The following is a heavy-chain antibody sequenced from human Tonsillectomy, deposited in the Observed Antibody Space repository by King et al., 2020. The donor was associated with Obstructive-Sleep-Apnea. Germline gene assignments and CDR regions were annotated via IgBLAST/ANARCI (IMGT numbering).Heavy chain of an antibody. D-gene: IGHD2-2*01. Sequence: VQRVESGAEVKKPGSAVKVSCKASGGTFSNYAISWVRQAPGQGLEWIGGIIPILDIPNYAQKFQGRVTITADMSTRTAYMVLSSLRSADRAIYYCARDGCIIASCPYTYYYVSDVWGQGTTVTVSS. CDR2: IIPILDIP. V-gene: IGHV1-69*09. CDR1: GGTFSNYA. J-gene: IGHJ6*02. CDR3: ARDGCIIASCPYTYYYVSDV.